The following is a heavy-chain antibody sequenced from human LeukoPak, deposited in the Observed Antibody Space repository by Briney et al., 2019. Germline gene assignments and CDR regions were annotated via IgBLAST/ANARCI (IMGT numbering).Heavy chain of an antibody. J-gene: IGHJ4*02. D-gene: IGHD4-23*01. CDR2: ISWNSGSI. CDR3: AKDKTPGEVVRENYFDY. CDR1: GFTFDDYA. Sequence: PGGSLRLSCAASGFTFDDYAMHWVRQAPGKGLEWVSGISWNSGSIGYADSVKGRFTISRDNAKNSLYLQMNSLRAEDTALYYCAKDKTPGEVVRENYFDYWGQGTLVTVSS. V-gene: IGHV3-9*01.